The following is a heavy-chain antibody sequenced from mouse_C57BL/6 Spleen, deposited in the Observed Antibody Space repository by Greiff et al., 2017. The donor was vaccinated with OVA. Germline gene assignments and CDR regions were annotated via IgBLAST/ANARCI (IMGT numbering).Heavy chain of an antibody. J-gene: IGHJ2*01. V-gene: IGHV1-69*01. CDR2: IDPSDSYT. CDR1: GYTFTSYW. D-gene: IGHD2-1*01. CDR3: ARCGDYGNYSYYFDY. Sequence: QVQLQQPGAELVMPGASVKLSCKASGYTFTSYWMHWVKQRPGQGLDWIGEIDPSDSYTNYNQKFKGKSTLTVDKSSSTAYMQLSSLTSEDSAVYYCARCGDYGNYSYYFDYWGQGTTLTVSS.